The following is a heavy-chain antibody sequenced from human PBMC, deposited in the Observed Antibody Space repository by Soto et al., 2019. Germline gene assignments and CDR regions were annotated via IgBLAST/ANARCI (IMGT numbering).Heavy chain of an antibody. D-gene: IGHD5-12*01. CDR1: GGSISSGDYY. Sequence: SETLSLTCTVSGGSISSGDYYWSWIRQPPGKGLEWIGYIYYSGSTYYNPSLKSRVTISVDTSKNQFSLKLSSVTAADTAVYYXARYSGYDSDYYYGMDVWGQGTTVTVSS. CDR3: ARYSGYDSDYYYGMDV. CDR2: IYYSGST. V-gene: IGHV4-30-4*01. J-gene: IGHJ6*02.